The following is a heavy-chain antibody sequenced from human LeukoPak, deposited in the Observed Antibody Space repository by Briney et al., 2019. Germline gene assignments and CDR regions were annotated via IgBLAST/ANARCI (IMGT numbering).Heavy chain of an antibody. Sequence: EASVKVSCKASGYTFTSYDINWVRQATGQGLEWMGWMNPNSGNTDYAQKFQGRVTMTRNTSISTAYMELSSLRSEDTAVYYCASGLLWFGELSTVRLWGQGTLVTVSS. V-gene: IGHV1-8*01. D-gene: IGHD3-10*01. CDR3: ASGLLWFGELSTVRL. CDR1: GYTFTSYD. J-gene: IGHJ4*02. CDR2: MNPNSGNT.